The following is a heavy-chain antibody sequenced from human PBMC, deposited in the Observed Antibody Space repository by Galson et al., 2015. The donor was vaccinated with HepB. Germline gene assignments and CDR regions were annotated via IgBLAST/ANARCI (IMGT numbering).Heavy chain of an antibody. Sequence: SVKVSCKASGNTFIGYYIHWVRQAPGQGLEWMGRINAKSGGTNYAQKVQGRVTMTRDTPINTAYMELTRLRSDDTAVYYCATDGLLDRMGYDILTGYYIPAGWFDPWGQGTVVTVSS. J-gene: IGHJ5*02. CDR1: GNTFIGYY. CDR2: INAKSGGT. CDR3: ATDGLLDRMGYDILTGYYIPAGWFDP. D-gene: IGHD3-9*01. V-gene: IGHV1-2*06.